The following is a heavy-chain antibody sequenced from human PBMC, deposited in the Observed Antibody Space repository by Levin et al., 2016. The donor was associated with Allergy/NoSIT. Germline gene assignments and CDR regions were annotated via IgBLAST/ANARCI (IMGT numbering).Heavy chain of an antibody. CDR1: GFSFSNAW. V-gene: IGHV3-15*01. CDR2: IKSNTDGGTA. CDR3: AADRDGGPGH. D-gene: IGHD2-15*01. Sequence: GESLKISCAASGFSFSNAWMSWVRQAPGKGLEWVGRIKSNTDGGTADYTAPVKGRFTISRDDSKNTLYLQMNTLKTEDTAVYYCAADRDGGPGHWGQGTLVSVSP. J-gene: IGHJ4*02.